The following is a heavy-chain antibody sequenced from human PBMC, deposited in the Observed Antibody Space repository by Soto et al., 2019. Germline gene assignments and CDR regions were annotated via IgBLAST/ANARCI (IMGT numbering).Heavy chain of an antibody. J-gene: IGHJ4*02. CDR1: GGSISSAAYC. CDR3: VRDMQLWRLDS. CDR2: IYDGGTK. D-gene: IGHD2-21*01. Sequence: SETLSLTCTDSGGSISSAAYCWSWIRQSPDKGLEWIGHIYDGGTKYYADSVKGRFTISRDNAKNTLYLHMNSLRAEDTAVYYCVRDMQLWRLDSWGQGTLVTVSS. V-gene: IGHV4-39*02.